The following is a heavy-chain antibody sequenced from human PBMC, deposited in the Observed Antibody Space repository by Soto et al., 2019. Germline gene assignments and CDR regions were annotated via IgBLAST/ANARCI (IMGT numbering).Heavy chain of an antibody. D-gene: IGHD5-18*01. CDR1: GGSISSYY. J-gene: IGHJ4*02. V-gene: IGHV4-59*01. CDR3: ARAPGRYSYGYFDY. CDR2: IYYSGST. Sequence: SETLSHTCTVSGGSISSYYWSWIRQPPGKGLEWIGYIYYSGSTNYNPSLKSRVTISVDTSKNQFSLKLSSVTAADTAVYYCARAPGRYSYGYFDYWGQGTLVTVSS.